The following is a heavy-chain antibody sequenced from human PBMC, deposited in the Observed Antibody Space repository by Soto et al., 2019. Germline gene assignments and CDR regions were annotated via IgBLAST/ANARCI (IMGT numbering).Heavy chain of an antibody. CDR2: ISSSSSYT. CDR3: ARVLVDTAMVKDY. CDR1: GFTFSDYY. Sequence: GGSLRLSCAASGFTFSDYYMSWIRQAPGKGLEWVSYISSSSSYTNYADSVKGRFTISRDNAKNSLYLQMNSLRAEDTAVYYCARVLVDTAMVKDYWGQGTLVTVSS. J-gene: IGHJ4*02. V-gene: IGHV3-11*06. D-gene: IGHD5-18*01.